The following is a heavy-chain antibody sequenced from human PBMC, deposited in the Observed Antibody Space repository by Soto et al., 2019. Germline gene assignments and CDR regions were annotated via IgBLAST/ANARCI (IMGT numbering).Heavy chain of an antibody. J-gene: IGHJ5*02. CDR1: GGSISSYY. D-gene: IGHD3-10*01. CDR2: IYTSGST. CDR3: AREKKTMVRGVIIEGWCDP. V-gene: IGHV4-4*07. Sequence: SETLSLTCTVSGGSISSYYWSWIRQPAGKGLEWIGRIYTSGSTNYNPSLKSRVTMSVDTSKNQFSLKLSSVTAADTAVYYCAREKKTMVRGVIIEGWCDPWGQGTRVTVS.